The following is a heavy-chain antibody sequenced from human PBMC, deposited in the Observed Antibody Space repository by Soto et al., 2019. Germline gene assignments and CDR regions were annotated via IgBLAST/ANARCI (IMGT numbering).Heavy chain of an antibody. D-gene: IGHD2-15*01. Sequence: GSLRLSCVASGFTFSDYVMTWVRQAPGKGLEWVSVISATGATTYYADSVRGRFTISRDNSKNTLNLQMNDLRVEDTAVIYCAKGRKSTEKDIAVMLAAASSIQHWGQGTL. CDR1: GFTFSDYV. V-gene: IGHV3-23*01. CDR3: AKGRKSTEKDIAVMLAAASSIQH. J-gene: IGHJ1*01. CDR2: ISATGATT.